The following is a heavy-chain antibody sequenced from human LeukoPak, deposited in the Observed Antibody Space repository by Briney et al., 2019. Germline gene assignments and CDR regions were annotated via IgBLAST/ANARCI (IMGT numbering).Heavy chain of an antibody. CDR2: IYSGGST. CDR3: ARDRKPTPLYYGMDV. Sequence: GGSLRLSCAASGFTVSSSYMSWVRQAPGKGLEWVSVIYSGGSTYYADSVKGRFTISRDNSKNTLYLQMNSLRAEDTAVYYCARDRKPTPLYYGMDVWGQGTTVTVSS. CDR1: GFTVSSSY. J-gene: IGHJ6*02. V-gene: IGHV3-53*01.